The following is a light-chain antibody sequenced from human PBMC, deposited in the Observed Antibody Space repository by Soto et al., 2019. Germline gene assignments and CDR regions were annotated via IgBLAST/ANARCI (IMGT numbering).Light chain of an antibody. CDR1: QSVNIY. CDR3: QQYDDWLRLT. V-gene: IGKV3D-15*01. J-gene: IGKJ4*01. Sequence: EIVMTQSPATLSVSPGERATLSCRASQSVNIYLAWYQQKPGQAPSLLIFGASSRATGIPARFSGSGSGTEFHLTISSLQSEDFAVYFCQQYDDWLRLTFGGGTKVEIK. CDR2: GAS.